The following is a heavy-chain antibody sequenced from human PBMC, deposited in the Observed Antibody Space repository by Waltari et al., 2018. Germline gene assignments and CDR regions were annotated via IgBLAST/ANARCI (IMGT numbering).Heavy chain of an antibody. CDR1: GFTFSSYS. J-gene: IGHJ4*02. CDR3: AREQQLEIDY. CDR2: ISRSSSTI. V-gene: IGHV3-48*04. Sequence: EVQLVESGGGLVQPGGSLRLSCAASGFTFSSYSMTWVRQAPGKGLEWVSYISRSSSTIYYADSVKGRFTISRDNAKNSLYLQMNSLRAEDTAVYYCAREQQLEIDYWGQGTLVTVSS. D-gene: IGHD6-13*01.